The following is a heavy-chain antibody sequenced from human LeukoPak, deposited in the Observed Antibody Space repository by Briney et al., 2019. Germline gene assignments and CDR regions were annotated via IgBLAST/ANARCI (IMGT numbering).Heavy chain of an antibody. D-gene: IGHD3-10*01. CDR1: GFTFSSYS. CDR2: ISSSSSYI. CDR3: ARTGITMVRGVNDAFDI. Sequence: GGSLRLSCAASGFTFSSYSMNWVRQAPGKGLEWGSPISSSSSYIYYADSVKGRFTISRGNAKNSLYLQMNSLRAEDTAVYYCARTGITMVRGVNDAFDIWGQGTMVTVSS. J-gene: IGHJ3*02. V-gene: IGHV3-21*01.